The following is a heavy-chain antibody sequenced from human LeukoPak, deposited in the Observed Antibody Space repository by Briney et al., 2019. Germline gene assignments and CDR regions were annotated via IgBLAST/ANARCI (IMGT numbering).Heavy chain of an antibody. CDR3: AKGDSGGYGALDI. Sequence: GGSLRLSCAASGFTFSTYGMHWVRQAPGKGLEWVAVIWYDGSNKYHADSVKGRFAISRDNSKNTLYLQMNSLRAEDTAVYYCAKGDSGGYGALDIWGQGTMVTVSS. CDR1: GFTFSTYG. CDR2: IWYDGSNK. D-gene: IGHD1-26*01. V-gene: IGHV3-33*03. J-gene: IGHJ3*02.